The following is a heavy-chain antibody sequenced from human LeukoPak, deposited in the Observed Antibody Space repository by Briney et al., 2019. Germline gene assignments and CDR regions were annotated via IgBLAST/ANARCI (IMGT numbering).Heavy chain of an antibody. D-gene: IGHD3-22*01. Sequence: GGSLRLSCAASGFTFSSYWMSWVRQAPGKGLEWVANIKQDGSDKYYVDSVKGRFTISRDNAKNSLYLQMNSLRAEDTAVFYCASSGYYCGYESYFAYWGQGTLVTVSS. CDR2: IKQDGSDK. V-gene: IGHV3-7*01. CDR3: ASSGYYCGYESYFAY. J-gene: IGHJ4*02. CDR1: GFTFSSYW.